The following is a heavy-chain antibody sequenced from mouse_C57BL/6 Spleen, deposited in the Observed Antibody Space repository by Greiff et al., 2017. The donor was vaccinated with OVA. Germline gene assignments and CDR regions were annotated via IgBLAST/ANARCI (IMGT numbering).Heavy chain of an antibody. J-gene: IGHJ3*01. D-gene: IGHD2-1*01. V-gene: IGHV5-9-1*02. CDR3: TRAPYGNFWFAY. CDR1: GFTFSSYA. CDR2: ISSGGDYI. Sequence: EVKVEESGAGLVKPGGSLTLSCAASGFTFSSYAMSWVRQTPEKRLEWVAYISSGGDYIYYADTVTARFTISRDNTRNTLYLQMSSLESEDTAMYYCTRAPYGNFWFAYWGQGTLVTVSA.